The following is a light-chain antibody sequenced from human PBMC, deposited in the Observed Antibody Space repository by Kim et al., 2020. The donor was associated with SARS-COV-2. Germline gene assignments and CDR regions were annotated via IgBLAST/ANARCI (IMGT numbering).Light chain of an antibody. V-gene: IGLV10-54*01. CDR3: SAWDSSLSTWV. Sequence: QTATLTCTGNSNNVGDQGAAWLQQHQGHPPKLLSYRNNNRPSGISERLSVSRSGNTASLTITGLQPEDEADYYCSAWDSSLSTWVLGGGTQLTVL. J-gene: IGLJ3*02. CDR1: SNNVGDQG. CDR2: RNN.